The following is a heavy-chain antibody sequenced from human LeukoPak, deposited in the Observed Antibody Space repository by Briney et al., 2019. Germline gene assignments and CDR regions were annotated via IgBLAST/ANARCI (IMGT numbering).Heavy chain of an antibody. Sequence: GGSLRLSCAASGFTFSAYWMTWVRQAPGKGLEWVANIKEDGSEKYYVDSVKGRFTISRDNAKNSLYVQMNSLRAEDTAVYYCARDIHDSSGYSRPLDYWGQGALVTVSS. CDR2: IKEDGSEK. V-gene: IGHV3-7*04. CDR1: GFTFSAYW. J-gene: IGHJ4*02. D-gene: IGHD3-22*01. CDR3: ARDIHDSSGYSRPLDY.